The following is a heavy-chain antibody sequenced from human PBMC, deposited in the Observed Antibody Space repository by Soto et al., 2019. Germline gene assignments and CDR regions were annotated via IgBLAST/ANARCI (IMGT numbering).Heavy chain of an antibody. D-gene: IGHD6-13*01. CDR1: GGSFSGYY. CDR2: ITHSGST. V-gene: IGHV4-34*01. Sequence: PSETLSLTCAVYGGSFSGYYWTWIRQPPGKGLEWIGEITHSGSTNYNPSLKSRVTISVDTSKNQFSLKLSSVTAADTAVYYCARQGGGSSSWLNWFDPWGQGTLVTVSS. CDR3: ARQGGGSSSWLNWFDP. J-gene: IGHJ5*02.